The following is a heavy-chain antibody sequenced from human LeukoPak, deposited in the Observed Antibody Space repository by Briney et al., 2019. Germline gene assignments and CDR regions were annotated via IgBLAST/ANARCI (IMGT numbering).Heavy chain of an antibody. J-gene: IGHJ4*02. CDR2: IRYDGSNK. CDR1: GFTFSSYG. Sequence: PGGSLRLSCAASGFTFSSYGMHWVRQAPGKGLEWVAFIRYDGSNKYYADSVKGRFTISRDNSKNTLYLQMNSLRAEDTAVYYCAKDSDLIRGYSYCSFDYWGQGTLVTVSS. CDR3: AKDSDLIRGYSYCSFDY. D-gene: IGHD5-18*01. V-gene: IGHV3-30*02.